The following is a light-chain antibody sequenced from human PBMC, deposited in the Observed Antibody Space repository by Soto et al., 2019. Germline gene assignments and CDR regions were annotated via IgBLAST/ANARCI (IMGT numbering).Light chain of an antibody. CDR3: QQRSNWPPLT. J-gene: IGKJ4*01. V-gene: IGKV3-11*01. Sequence: EIVLTQSPGTVSLSPGERATLSCRASQSVSSYLAWYQQKPGQAPRLLIYDASNRATGTPARFSGSGSGTDFTLTISSLEPEDFAVYYCQQRSNWPPLTFGGGTKVDIK. CDR1: QSVSSY. CDR2: DAS.